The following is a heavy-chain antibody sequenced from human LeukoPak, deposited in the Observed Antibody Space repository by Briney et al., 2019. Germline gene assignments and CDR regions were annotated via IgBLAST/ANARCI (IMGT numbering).Heavy chain of an antibody. CDR3: ARQVVIAVDAFDI. CDR1: GGSISSYY. CDR2: IYTSGST. Sequence: PSETLSLTCTVSGGSISSYYWSWIRQPAGKGLEWIGRIYTSGSTNYDPSLKSRVTMSIDTSKNQFSLKLSSVTAADTAVYYCARQVVIAVDAFDIWGQGTMVTVSS. D-gene: IGHD2-21*01. J-gene: IGHJ3*02. V-gene: IGHV4-4*07.